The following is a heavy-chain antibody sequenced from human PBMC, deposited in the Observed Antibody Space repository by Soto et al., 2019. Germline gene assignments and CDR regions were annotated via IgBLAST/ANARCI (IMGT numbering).Heavy chain of an antibody. J-gene: IGHJ4*02. V-gene: IGHV3-7*03. D-gene: IGHD3-3*01. CDR1: GFTFSNYW. CDR3: ACDRAGSNDFWRGEEY. Sequence: GGSLRLSCVASGFTFSNYWMNWVRQAPGKGLEWVATIKQDGSETYYVDSVKGRFTISRDTAKNSLYLQMNSLSAEDTVVYFCACDRAGSNDFWRGEEYWGQGALVTVSS. CDR2: IKQDGSET.